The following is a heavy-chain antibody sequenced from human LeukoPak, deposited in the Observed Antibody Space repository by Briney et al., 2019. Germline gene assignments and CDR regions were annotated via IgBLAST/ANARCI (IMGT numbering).Heavy chain of an antibody. D-gene: IGHD1-26*01. V-gene: IGHV3-23*01. CDR3: ARLDSGSYYY. Sequence: GGSLRLSCAASGFTFSSYAMHWVRQAPGKGLEWVSAISGSGGSTYYADSVKGRFTISRDNSKNTLYLQMNSLRAEDTAVYYCARLDSGSYYYWGQGTLVTVSS. CDR1: GFTFSSYA. CDR2: ISGSGGST. J-gene: IGHJ4*02.